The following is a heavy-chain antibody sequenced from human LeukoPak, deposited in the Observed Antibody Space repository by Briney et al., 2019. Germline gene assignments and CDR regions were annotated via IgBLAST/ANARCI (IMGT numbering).Heavy chain of an antibody. CDR2: VNPKSGDT. J-gene: IGHJ4*02. V-gene: IGHV1-2*02. D-gene: IGHD2-15*01. CDR1: GYSFTGYH. Sequence: EASVKVSCKASGYSFTGYHIHWVRQAPGQGLEWMGWVNPKSGDTDYAQKFKDRVTMTRDTSITTAYMELTRLTSDDTAVYYCARVQGYCSDGRCLFWGQGTLVTVSS. CDR3: ARVQGYCSDGRCLF.